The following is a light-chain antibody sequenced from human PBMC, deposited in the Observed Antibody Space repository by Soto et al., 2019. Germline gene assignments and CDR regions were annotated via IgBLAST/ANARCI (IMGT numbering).Light chain of an antibody. V-gene: IGKV3-20*01. Sequence: EIEMKQSPGPVYLSPRERAXXSXRASQSVSNNYLAWYQQKPGQAPRLLIYGASNRATGIPDRFSGSGCRQAISVSSIGLAAEQFAGYIRLQARLSGTFAQGTKVDIK. CDR3: LQARLSGT. CDR1: QSVSNNY. J-gene: IGKJ1*01. CDR2: GAS.